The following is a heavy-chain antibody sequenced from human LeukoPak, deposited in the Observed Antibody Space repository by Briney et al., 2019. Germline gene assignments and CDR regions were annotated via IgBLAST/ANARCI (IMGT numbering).Heavy chain of an antibody. CDR1: GGTFSSYA. CDR3: ARNQRGYCSATSCLPDFDY. Sequence: ASVKVSCKASGGTFSSYAISWVRQAPGQGLEWMGWINPNSGGTNYAQKFQGRVTMTRDTSISTAYMALSRLRSDDTAVYYCARNQRGYCSATSCLPDFDYWGQGTLVTVSS. V-gene: IGHV1-2*02. CDR2: INPNSGGT. D-gene: IGHD2-2*01. J-gene: IGHJ4*02.